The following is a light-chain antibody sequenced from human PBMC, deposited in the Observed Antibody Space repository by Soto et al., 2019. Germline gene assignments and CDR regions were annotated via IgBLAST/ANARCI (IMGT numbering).Light chain of an antibody. V-gene: IGKV1D-12*01. CDR3: LQSDTFPYT. Sequence: DIQMTQSPSSVSASVVDRVTISCRASQDIDRWLAWFQHKPGKAPKLLISTASSLQSGVPSRFSGSGSGTDFTLTIASLQFEDFATYYCLQSDTFPYTFGLGTKLEIK. CDR2: TAS. J-gene: IGKJ2*01. CDR1: QDIDRW.